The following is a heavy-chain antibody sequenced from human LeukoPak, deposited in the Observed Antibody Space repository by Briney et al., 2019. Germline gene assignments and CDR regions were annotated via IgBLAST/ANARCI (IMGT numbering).Heavy chain of an antibody. CDR1: GFSFSSYE. CDR3: AREGRVPY. J-gene: IGHJ4*02. D-gene: IGHD1-26*01. V-gene: IGHV3-48*03. CDR2: ISNSGTTI. Sequence: GGSLSLSCAASGFSFSSYEMNWVRQVPGKGLEWVSYISNSGTTIYYADSVKGRFTISRDNAKDSLYLQMNSLRAEDTALYYCAREGRVPYWGQGTLVTVSS.